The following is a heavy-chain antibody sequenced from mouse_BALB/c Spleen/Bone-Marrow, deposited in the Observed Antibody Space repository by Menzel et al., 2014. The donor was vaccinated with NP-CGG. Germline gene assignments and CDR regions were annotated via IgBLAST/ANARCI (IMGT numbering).Heavy chain of an antibody. CDR1: GFTFSSYT. Sequence: LMESGGGLVKPGGSLKLSCAASGFTFSSYTMSWVRQTPEKRLEWVATISSGGSYTYYPDSVKGRFTISRDNAKNTMSLQMSSLKSEDTAMYYCTRDGKGNYDYAMDYWGQGTSVTVSS. J-gene: IGHJ4*01. CDR2: ISSGGSYT. D-gene: IGHD2-1*01. V-gene: IGHV5-6-4*01. CDR3: TRDGKGNYDYAMDY.